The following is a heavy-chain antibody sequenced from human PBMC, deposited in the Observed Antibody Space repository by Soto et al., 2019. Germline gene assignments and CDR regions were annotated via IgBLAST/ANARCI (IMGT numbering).Heavy chain of an antibody. CDR3: AREPLWFGESPLDY. CDR1: GFIFSDYE. CDR2: IGKSGYPI. V-gene: IGHV3-48*03. J-gene: IGHJ4*02. D-gene: IGHD3-10*01. Sequence: GGSLRLSCAASGFIFSDYEMNWVRQAPGKGLEWVSFIGKSGYPIYYTDSVKGRFTISRDNAKNSLYLQMNSLRAEDTAVYYCAREPLWFGESPLDYWGQGTLVTVSS.